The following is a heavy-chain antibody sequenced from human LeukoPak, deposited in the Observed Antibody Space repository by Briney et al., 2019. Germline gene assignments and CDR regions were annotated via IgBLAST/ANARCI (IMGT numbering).Heavy chain of an antibody. J-gene: IGHJ4*02. V-gene: IGHV3-23*01. D-gene: IGHD4-23*01. Sequence: GGSLRLTCAASGFTFSSYAMSWVRQAPGKGLEWVSTISGTGGTTYYADSVKGRFTISRDNSKNTLYLQMNSLRAEDTAVYYCAKAPFFRGNSFFDYWGQGTLVTVSS. CDR1: GFTFSSYA. CDR3: AKAPFFRGNSFFDY. CDR2: ISGTGGTT.